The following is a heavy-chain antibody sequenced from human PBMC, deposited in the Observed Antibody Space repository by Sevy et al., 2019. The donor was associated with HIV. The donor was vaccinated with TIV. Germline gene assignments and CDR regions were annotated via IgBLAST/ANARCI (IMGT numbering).Heavy chain of an antibody. CDR3: ARDRDYDYIWGTFPYRDY. J-gene: IGHJ4*02. CDR2: ISAYKGNT. CDR1: GYTFTSYG. D-gene: IGHD3-16*01. V-gene: IGHV1-18*01. Sequence: ASVKVSCKASGYTFTSYGISWVRQAPGQALEWMGWISAYKGNTNYAQKFQGRVTMTTDTSTFTAYMELRSLRYDDTAVYYCARDRDYDYIWGTFPYRDYWGQGTLVTVSS.